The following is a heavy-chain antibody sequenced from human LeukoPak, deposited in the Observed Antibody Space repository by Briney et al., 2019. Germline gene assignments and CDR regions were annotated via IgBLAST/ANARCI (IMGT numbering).Heavy chain of an antibody. CDR1: GGTFSKYP. CDR3: ARDGYDILTGYFVLEDY. Sequence: ASVKVSCKASGGTFSKYPFSWVRQAPGQGLEWMGWINPNSGGTNYAQKFQGRVTMTRDTSISTAYMELSRLRSDDTAVYYCARDGYDILTGYFVLEDYWGQGTLVTVSS. CDR2: INPNSGGT. J-gene: IGHJ4*02. D-gene: IGHD3-9*01. V-gene: IGHV1-2*02.